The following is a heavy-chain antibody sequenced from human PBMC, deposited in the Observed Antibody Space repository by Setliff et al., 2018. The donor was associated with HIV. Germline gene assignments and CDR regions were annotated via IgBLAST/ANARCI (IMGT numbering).Heavy chain of an antibody. D-gene: IGHD6-6*01. CDR3: ARLSSYRSSSYYFDY. CDR2: IYTSGST. CDR1: GGSISSGRNY. J-gene: IGHJ4*02. Sequence: SETLSLTCTVSGGSISSGRNYWSWIRQTAGKGLEWIGRIYTSGSTNYNPSLKSRVTISVDTSKNQVSLKLSSVTAADTAVYYCARLSSYRSSSYYFDYWGQGALVTVSS. V-gene: IGHV4-61*02.